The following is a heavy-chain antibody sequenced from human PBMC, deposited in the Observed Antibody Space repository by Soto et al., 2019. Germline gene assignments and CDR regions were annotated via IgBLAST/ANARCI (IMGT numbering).Heavy chain of an antibody. V-gene: IGHV1-69*06. J-gene: IGHJ4*02. CDR1: GGSFSRYV. CDR3: PGGHDSTGYYRYYSFDY. Sequence: QVQLVQSGAEMKKPGSSVKVSCKASGGSFSRYVLSWVRQAPGQVLEFMGEIIPFFGKANYAQKFQGRVTITEAKSTGIAYMKLSRLRSADTDVYYCPGGHDSTGYYRYYSFDYWGQGTLVTGSS. D-gene: IGHD3-22*01. CDR2: IIPFFGKA.